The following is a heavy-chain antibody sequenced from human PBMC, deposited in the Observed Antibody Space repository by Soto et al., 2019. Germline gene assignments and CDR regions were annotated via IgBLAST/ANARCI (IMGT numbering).Heavy chain of an antibody. J-gene: IGHJ5*02. CDR1: GGTFTSYA. V-gene: IGHV1-69*12. CDR2: IIPISGRT. Sequence: QVQLVQSGAEVKKPGSSVKVSCKASGGTFTSYALSWVRQAPGQGLEWMGGIIPISGRTNYAQRFQGRVSITADESTTEAYMELASLRSDVKAVYYCALDTSGGAVLFDPWGQGSLVTVSS. CDR3: ALDTSGGAVLFDP. D-gene: IGHD3-22*01.